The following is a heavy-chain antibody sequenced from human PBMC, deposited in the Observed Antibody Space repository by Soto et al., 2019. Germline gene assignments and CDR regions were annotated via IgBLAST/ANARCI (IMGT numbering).Heavy chain of an antibody. CDR1: GYSFTTYW. CDR3: ARTESGYSYGFADA. V-gene: IGHV5-51*01. J-gene: IGHJ6*02. CDR2: IYPGDSYT. D-gene: IGHD5-18*01. Sequence: PGESLKISCKGSGYSFTTYWIGWVRQMPGKGLEWMGIIYPGDSYTRYSPSFQGQVTISVDKSISTAYLQWSSLKASDTAMYYCARTESGYSYGFADAWGQGTTVTGSS.